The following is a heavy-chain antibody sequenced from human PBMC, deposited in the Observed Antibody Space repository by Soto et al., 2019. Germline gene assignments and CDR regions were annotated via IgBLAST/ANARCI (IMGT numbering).Heavy chain of an antibody. CDR3: ARVIRADSTSSNFYSYSGLDV. V-gene: IGHV3-30*03. J-gene: IGHJ6*02. CDR2: ISNNGINK. D-gene: IGHD6-6*01. Sequence: QVQLVESGGGVVQPGRSLRLSCAASGFTFSTYGMHWVRQAPGKGLEWLAVISNNGINKYYADSVKGRFTISRDNSKDTLFLQMTSLRGEDTAIYYCARVIRADSTSSNFYSYSGLDVWGQGTTVTVSS. CDR1: GFTFSTYG.